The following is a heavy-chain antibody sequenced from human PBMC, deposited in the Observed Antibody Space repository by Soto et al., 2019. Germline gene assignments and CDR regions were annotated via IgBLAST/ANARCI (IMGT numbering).Heavy chain of an antibody. CDR2: MNPNSGNT. Sequence: QVQLVQSGAEVKKPGASVKVSCNASGYTFTSYDINWVRQATGQGLEWMGWMNPNSGNTGYAQKFQGRVTMTRNTSISTAYMELSSLRFEDTAVYYCAREHRHGVCFDYWGQGTLVTVSS. CDR1: GYTFTSYD. D-gene: IGHD4-17*01. J-gene: IGHJ4*02. V-gene: IGHV1-8*01. CDR3: AREHRHGVCFDY.